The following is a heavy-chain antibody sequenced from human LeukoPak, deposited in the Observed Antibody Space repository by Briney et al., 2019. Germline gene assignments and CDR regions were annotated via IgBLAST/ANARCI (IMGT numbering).Heavy chain of an antibody. CDR2: TNPSGGST. CDR1: GGTFSSYV. Sequence: ASVKVSCKASGGTFSSYVFNWGRQAPGQGLEWMGITNPSGGSTSYAQKFQGRVTMTRDTSTSTVYMELSSLRSEDTAVYYCARAYAFPDYWGQGTLVTVSS. CDR3: ARAYAFPDY. D-gene: IGHD4-17*01. J-gene: IGHJ4*02. V-gene: IGHV1-46*01.